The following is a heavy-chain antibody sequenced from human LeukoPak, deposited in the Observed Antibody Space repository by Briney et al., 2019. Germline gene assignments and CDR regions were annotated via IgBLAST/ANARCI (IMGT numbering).Heavy chain of an antibody. Sequence: ASVKVSCKASGYTFTSYAMNWVRQAPGQGLEWTGWINTNTGNPTYAQGFTGRFVFSLDTSVSSAYLQISSLKAEDTAVYYCARVFTGYYDYVWGSYRWGPFDYWGQGTLVTVSS. D-gene: IGHD3-16*02. CDR1: GYTFTSYA. CDR3: ARVFTGYYDYVWGSYRWGPFDY. J-gene: IGHJ4*02. CDR2: INTNTGNP. V-gene: IGHV7-4-1*02.